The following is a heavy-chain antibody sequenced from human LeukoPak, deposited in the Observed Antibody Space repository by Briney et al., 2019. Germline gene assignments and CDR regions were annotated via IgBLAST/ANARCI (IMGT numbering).Heavy chain of an antibody. CDR1: AYDFTGYH. V-gene: IGHV1-2*06. D-gene: IGHD5-24*01. J-gene: IGHJ4*02. Sequence: ASVKVSCKVVAYDFTGYHIHWVRLALGQGPEWMGRLNPNTGHAVYAFKFQGRVTITRDTSSSTAYMEVTRLTSDDTALYYCAKDRDGADRIILWGQGTLVTVSS. CDR3: AKDRDGADRIIL. CDR2: LNPNTGHA.